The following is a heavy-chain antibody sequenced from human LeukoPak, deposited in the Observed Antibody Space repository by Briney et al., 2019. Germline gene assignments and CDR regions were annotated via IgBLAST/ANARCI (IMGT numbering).Heavy chain of an antibody. CDR3: ARVGPSGYGDDY. V-gene: IGHV1-18*01. D-gene: IGHD5-12*01. CDR1: GYTFTSYG. J-gene: IGHJ4*02. CDR2: LSAYNGNT. Sequence: ASVKVSCKASGYTFTSYGISRVRQAPGQGLDWMGWLSAYNGNTNYAQKLQGSVTMTTDTSTSTAYMELRSLRSDDTAVYYCARVGPSGYGDDYWGQGTLVTVSS.